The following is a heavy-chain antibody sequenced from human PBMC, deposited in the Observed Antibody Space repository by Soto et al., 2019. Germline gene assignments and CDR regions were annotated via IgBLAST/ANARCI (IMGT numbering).Heavy chain of an antibody. D-gene: IGHD3-9*01. J-gene: IGHJ4*02. V-gene: IGHV4-59*01. Sequence: QVQLQESGPGLVKPSETLSLTCTVSGGSITSSYWSWIRQPPGKGLEWIGYIYYSGSTNYNPAHKSRVTISVDTSKNQFSLNLSSVTAADTAVYFCARGLRYFDWWGQVTLVSVSS. CDR2: IYYSGST. CDR3: ARGLRYFDW. CDR1: GGSITSSY.